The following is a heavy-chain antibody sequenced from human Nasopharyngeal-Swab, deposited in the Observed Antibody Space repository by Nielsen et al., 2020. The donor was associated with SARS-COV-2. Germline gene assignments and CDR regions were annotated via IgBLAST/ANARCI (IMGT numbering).Heavy chain of an antibody. CDR1: GGPFSVHH. V-gene: IGHV4-34*01. J-gene: IGHJ6*02. D-gene: IGHD3-10*01. Sequence: SETLSLTCALYGGPFSVHHWSWTRRPPGKGLEWIGEINYYGTTNYSPSLKSRVTISIDTSKNQFSLALRSVTAADTGLYYCARGNYFGSGTFHRTYGMDVWGQGTSVTVSS. CDR3: ARGNYFGSGTFHRTYGMDV. CDR2: INYYGTT.